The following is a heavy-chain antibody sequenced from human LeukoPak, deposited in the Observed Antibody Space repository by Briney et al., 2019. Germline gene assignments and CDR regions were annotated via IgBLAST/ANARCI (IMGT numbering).Heavy chain of an antibody. J-gene: IGHJ4*02. Sequence: ASVKVSCKASGYDFISYGVNWVRQAPGQGLEWMGWISAYNGNTNYAQKLQGRVAMTTDTSTSTAYMELRSLRSDDTAVYYCARGSGYYSYYFDYWGQGTLVTVSS. CDR3: ARGSGYYSYYFDY. CDR2: ISAYNGNT. D-gene: IGHD3-22*01. V-gene: IGHV1-18*01. CDR1: GYDFISYG.